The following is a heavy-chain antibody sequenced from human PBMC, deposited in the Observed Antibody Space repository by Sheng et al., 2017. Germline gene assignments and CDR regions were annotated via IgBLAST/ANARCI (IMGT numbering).Heavy chain of an antibody. Sequence: QVQLVQSGAEVKKPGASVKVSCKASGYTFTSYGISWVRQAPGQGLEWMGWISAYNGNTNYAQKLQGRVTMTTDTSTSTAYMELRSLRSDDTAVYYCARSKDLAYCGGDCYLGGDYWGQGTLVTVSS. CDR2: ISAYNGNT. CDR3: ARSKDLAYCGGDCYLGGDY. CDR1: GYTFTSYG. V-gene: IGHV1-18*01. J-gene: IGHJ4*02. D-gene: IGHD2-21*01.